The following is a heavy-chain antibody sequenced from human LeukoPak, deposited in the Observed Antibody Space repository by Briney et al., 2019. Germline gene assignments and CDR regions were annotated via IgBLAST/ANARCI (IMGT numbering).Heavy chain of an antibody. Sequence: PGGSLRLSCAVSGITLSNYGMSWVRQAPGKGLEWVAGISDSGGRTNYADSVKGRFTISRDNPKNTLILQMNSLRPEDTAVHFCAKRGVVIRVILVGFHKEAYYFDSWGQGALVTVSS. CDR3: AKRGVVIRVILVGFHKEAYYFDS. CDR2: ISDSGGRT. CDR1: GITLSNYG. J-gene: IGHJ4*02. D-gene: IGHD3-22*01. V-gene: IGHV3-23*01.